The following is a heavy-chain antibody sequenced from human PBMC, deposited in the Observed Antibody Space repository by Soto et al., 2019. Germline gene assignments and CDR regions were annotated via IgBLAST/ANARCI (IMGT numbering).Heavy chain of an antibody. Sequence: TGGSLRLSCAASGFTFSSYAMHWVRQAPGKGLGWVAVISYDGSNKYYADSVKGRFTISRDNSKNTLYLQMNSLRAEDTAVYYCARDQRIRRYSGYDYYYYGMDVWGQGTTVTAP. CDR2: ISYDGSNK. D-gene: IGHD5-12*01. CDR1: GFTFSSYA. CDR3: ARDQRIRRYSGYDYYYYGMDV. J-gene: IGHJ6*02. V-gene: IGHV3-30-3*01.